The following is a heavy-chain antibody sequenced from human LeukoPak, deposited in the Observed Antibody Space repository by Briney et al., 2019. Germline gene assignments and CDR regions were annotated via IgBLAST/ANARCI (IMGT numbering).Heavy chain of an antibody. V-gene: IGHV4-38-2*01. CDR3: ERHGDSTWELGY. CDR2: IYHSGST. D-gene: IGHD1-26*01. J-gene: IGHJ4*02. Sequence: SETLSLTCAVSGYSISSGYYWGWIRQPPGKGLEWIGSIYHSGSTYYTPSLKSRVTISVDTSKNQFSLKLSSVTAADTAVYYCERHGDSTWELGYWGQGTLVTVSS. CDR1: GYSISSGYY.